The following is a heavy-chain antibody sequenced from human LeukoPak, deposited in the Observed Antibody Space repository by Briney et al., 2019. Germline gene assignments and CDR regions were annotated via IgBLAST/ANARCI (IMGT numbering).Heavy chain of an antibody. D-gene: IGHD6-13*01. CDR3: AKDRVRTGYSSSWYAPSFDY. J-gene: IGHJ4*02. Sequence: PGGSLRLSCAASGFTFSSYAMSRVRQAPGKGLEWVSAISGSGGSTYYADSVKGRFTISRDNSKNTLYLQMSSLRAEDTAVYYCAKDRVRTGYSSSWYAPSFDYWGQGTLVTVSS. CDR2: ISGSGGST. CDR1: GFTFSSYA. V-gene: IGHV3-23*01.